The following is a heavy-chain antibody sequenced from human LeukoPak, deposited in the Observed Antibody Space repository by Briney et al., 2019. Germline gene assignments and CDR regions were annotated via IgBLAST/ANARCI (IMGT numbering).Heavy chain of an antibody. Sequence: SETLSLTCSVSGGSISSYYWSWIRQPAGKGLEWIGRIYPSGSINYNPSLKSRVTMSVDTSKNQFSLKLSSVTAADTAVYYCARVGDYALKDWGQGTLVTVSS. D-gene: IGHD3-16*01. CDR2: IYPSGSI. CDR3: ARVGDYALKD. V-gene: IGHV4-4*07. J-gene: IGHJ4*02. CDR1: GGSISSYY.